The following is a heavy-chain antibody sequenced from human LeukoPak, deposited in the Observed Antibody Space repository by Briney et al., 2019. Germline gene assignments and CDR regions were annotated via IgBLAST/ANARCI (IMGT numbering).Heavy chain of an antibody. CDR3: ARHRYCSSTSCPLDYYYMDV. CDR2: IYPGDSDT. D-gene: IGHD2-2*01. V-gene: IGHV5-51*01. J-gene: IGHJ6*03. CDR1: GYSFTSYW. Sequence: GESLKISCKGSGYSFTSYWIGWVRQMPGKGLEWMGIIYPGDSDTRYSPSFQGQVTISADKSISTAYLQWSSLKASDTAMYYCARHRYCSSTSCPLDYYYMDVCGKGTTVTVSS.